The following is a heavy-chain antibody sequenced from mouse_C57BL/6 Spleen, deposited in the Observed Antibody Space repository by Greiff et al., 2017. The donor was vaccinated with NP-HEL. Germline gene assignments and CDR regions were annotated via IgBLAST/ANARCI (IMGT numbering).Heavy chain of an antibody. CDR2: IYPGDGDT. CDR1: GYAFSSSW. V-gene: IGHV1-82*01. CDR3: ARQLYYSNYEKGFDY. D-gene: IGHD2-5*01. Sequence: VQLQQSGPELVKPGASVKISCKASGYAFSSSWMNWVKQRPGKGLEWIGRIYPGDGDTNYNGKFKGKATLTADKSSSTAYMQLSSLTSEDSAVYFCARQLYYSNYEKGFDYWGQSTTLTVSS. J-gene: IGHJ2*01.